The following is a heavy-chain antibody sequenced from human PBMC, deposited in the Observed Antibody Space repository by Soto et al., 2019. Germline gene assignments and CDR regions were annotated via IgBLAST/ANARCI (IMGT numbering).Heavy chain of an antibody. Sequence: QVPLVQSGAEVKKPGASVKVSCKASGYTFTSYGISWVRQAPGQGLEWMGWISAYNGNTNYAQKLQGRVTMTTDTSTSTAYLELRRLRSDDTAVYYCARDREKGAARTWDAFDIWGQGTMVTVSS. CDR3: ARDREKGAARTWDAFDI. D-gene: IGHD6-6*01. CDR2: ISAYNGNT. V-gene: IGHV1-18*01. J-gene: IGHJ3*02. CDR1: GYTFTSYG.